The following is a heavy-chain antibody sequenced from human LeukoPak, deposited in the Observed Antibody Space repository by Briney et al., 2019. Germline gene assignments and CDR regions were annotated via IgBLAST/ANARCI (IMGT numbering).Heavy chain of an antibody. CDR1: GFTFSSYA. CDR3: ARDPGAAAGNWFDP. Sequence: GGSLRLSCAASGFTFSSYAMHWVRQAPGKGLEWVAVISYDGSNKYYADSVKGRFTISRDNSKNTLYLQMNSLRAEDTAVYYCARDPGAAAGNWFDPWGQGTLVTVSS. V-gene: IGHV3-30-3*01. J-gene: IGHJ5*02. D-gene: IGHD6-13*01. CDR2: ISYDGSNK.